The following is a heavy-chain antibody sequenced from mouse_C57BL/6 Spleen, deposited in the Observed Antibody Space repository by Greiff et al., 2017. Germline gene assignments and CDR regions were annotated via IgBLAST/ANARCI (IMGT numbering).Heavy chain of an antibody. CDR2: IGSGSSAI. Sequence: EVHLVESGGGLVKPGGSLKLSCAASGFTFSDYGMHWVRQAPALGLEWVAYIGSGSSAIYYADTVKGRFTISRDNAKNTLFLQMTSLRSEDTAMYYCARLGPYAMDYWGQGTSVTVSS. D-gene: IGHD4-1*01. CDR1: GFTFSDYG. V-gene: IGHV5-17*01. CDR3: ARLGPYAMDY. J-gene: IGHJ4*01.